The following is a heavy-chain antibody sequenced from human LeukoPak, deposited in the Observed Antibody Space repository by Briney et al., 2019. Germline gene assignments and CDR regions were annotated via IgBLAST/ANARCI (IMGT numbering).Heavy chain of an antibody. J-gene: IGHJ4*02. CDR3: ARGRDGYNF. CDR2: IYDSGST. D-gene: IGHD5-24*01. CDR1: GGSIRSSYYY. V-gene: IGHV4-39*07. Sequence: SETLSLTRTVSGGSIRSSYYYWGWIRQPPGKGLEWIGSIYDSGSTNYNPSLKSRVTISVDTSKNQFSLKLSSVTAADTAVYYCARGRDGYNFWGQGTLVTVSS.